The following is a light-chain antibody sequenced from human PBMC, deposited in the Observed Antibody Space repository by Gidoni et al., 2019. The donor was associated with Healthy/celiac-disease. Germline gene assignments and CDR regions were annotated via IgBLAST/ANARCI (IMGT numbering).Light chain of an antibody. V-gene: IGLV2-8*01. CDR1: SSDVGGYNY. CDR3: SSYAGSNNVV. J-gene: IGLJ2*01. Sequence: QSALTPPPFASGSPGHSVTIPCTGTSSDVGGYNYVSWYQQHPGKAPKLMIYEVSKRPSGVPDRFSGSKSGNTASLTVSGLQAEEEADYYCSSYAGSNNVVFGGGTKLTV. CDR2: EVS.